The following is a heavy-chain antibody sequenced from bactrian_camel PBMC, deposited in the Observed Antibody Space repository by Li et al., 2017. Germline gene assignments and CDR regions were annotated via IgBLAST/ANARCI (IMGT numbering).Heavy chain of an antibody. CDR3: AAHNRLAGPNPLAPYWYNY. CDR1: GYTYNPPPDC. Sequence: HVQLVESGGGSVEVGGSLMLSCVASGYTYNPPPDCMAWFRQAPGKEREGVATFYTPGGTTYYANSVKGRFTISRDNAKRTVYLQMNSLKPEDTAMYYCAAHNRLAGPNPLAPYWYNYWGQGTQVTVS. J-gene: IGHJ4*01. CDR2: FYTPGGTT. V-gene: IGHV3S1*01. D-gene: IGHD1*01.